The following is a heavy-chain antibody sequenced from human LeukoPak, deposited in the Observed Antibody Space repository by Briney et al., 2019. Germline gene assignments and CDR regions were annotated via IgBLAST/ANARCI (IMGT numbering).Heavy chain of an antibody. Sequence: GASVKVSCKASGYTFSSYYMHWVRQASGQGLEWMGIVIPSDGSTTYAQKFQGRVTMTRDTSTSTVYMELSSLRFEDMAVYYCARGSEEYSYDVVYWGQGTLVTVSS. CDR3: ARGSEEYSYDVVY. J-gene: IGHJ4*02. V-gene: IGHV1-46*01. CDR2: VIPSDGST. CDR1: GYTFSSYY. D-gene: IGHD5-18*01.